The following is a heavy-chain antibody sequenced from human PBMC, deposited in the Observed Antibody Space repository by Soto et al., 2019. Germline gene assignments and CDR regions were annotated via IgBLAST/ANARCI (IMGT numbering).Heavy chain of an antibody. D-gene: IGHD6-6*01. CDR1: GYTFTSYG. CDR3: AGDRSSSSLWGYFDY. V-gene: IGHV1-18*04. CDR2: ISAYNGNT. Sequence: QVQLVQSGAEVKKPGASVKVSCKASGYTFTSYGISWVRQAPGQGLEWMGWISAYNGNTNYAQKLQGRVTMTTDTSTSTAYMELRRLRSDDTAVYFCAGDRSSSSLWGYFDYWGQGTLVTVSS. J-gene: IGHJ4*02.